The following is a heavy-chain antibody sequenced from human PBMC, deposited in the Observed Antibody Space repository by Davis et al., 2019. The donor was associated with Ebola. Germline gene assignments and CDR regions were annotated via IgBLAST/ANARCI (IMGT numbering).Heavy chain of an antibody. D-gene: IGHD2/OR15-2a*01. V-gene: IGHV1-3*01. CDR2: INAGNGNT. CDR1: GYTFTSYA. J-gene: IGHJ6*02. Sequence: ASVKVSCKASGYTFTSYAMHWVRQAPGQRLEWMGWINAGNGNTKYSQKFQGRVTITRDTSASTAYMELRSLRSDDTAVYYCARDKRISPSRYYYGMDVWGQGTTVTVSS. CDR3: ARDKRISPSRYYYGMDV.